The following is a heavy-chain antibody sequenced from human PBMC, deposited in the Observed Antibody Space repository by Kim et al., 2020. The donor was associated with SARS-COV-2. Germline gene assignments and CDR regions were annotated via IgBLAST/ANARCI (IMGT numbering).Heavy chain of an antibody. CDR1: GDSVSSNSAA. CDR3: ARDQELLWFGELSRPYYYSGMDV. CDR2: TYYRSKWYN. V-gene: IGHV6-1*01. Sequence: SQTLSLTCAISGDSVSSNSAAWNWIRQSPSRGLEWLGRTYYRSKWYNDYAVSVKSRITINPDTSKNQFSLQLNSVTPEDTAVYYCARDQELLWFGELSRPYYYSGMDVWGQGTTVTVSS. J-gene: IGHJ6*02. D-gene: IGHD3-10*01.